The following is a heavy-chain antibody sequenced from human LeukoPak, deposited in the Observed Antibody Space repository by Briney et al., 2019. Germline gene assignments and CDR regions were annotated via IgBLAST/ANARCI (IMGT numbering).Heavy chain of an antibody. CDR2: VITTGAST. CDR3: AKDWTTVVTPKGYYFDS. V-gene: IGHV3-23*01. Sequence: GGCLRLSCEASGFTFHTYAMSWVRQAPGKGLEWVSAVITTGASTYYADSVKGRLTISRDNSKNTLSLQMDSLRVEDTALYYCAKDWTTVVTPKGYYFDSWGEGTLVTVSS. D-gene: IGHD4-23*01. J-gene: IGHJ4*02. CDR1: GFTFHTYA.